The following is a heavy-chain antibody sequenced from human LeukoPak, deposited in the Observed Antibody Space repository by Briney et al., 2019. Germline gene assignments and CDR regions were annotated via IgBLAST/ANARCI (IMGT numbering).Heavy chain of an antibody. V-gene: IGHV3-21*01. CDR2: ISSSSSYI. J-gene: IGHJ4*02. D-gene: IGHD4-17*01. CDR1: GHTYNSYT. CDR3: ARMGSDFYGFHDY. Sequence: PGVSLTLSCAASGHTYNSYTMNCVRQAPGKGREGVSSISSSSSYIYYADSVKGRFTISRDNAQNSLFLQMNSLRAEDTAVYYCARMGSDFYGFHDYWGQGTLVTVSS.